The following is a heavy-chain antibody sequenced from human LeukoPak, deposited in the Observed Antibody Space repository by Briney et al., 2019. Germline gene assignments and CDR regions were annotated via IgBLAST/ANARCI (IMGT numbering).Heavy chain of an antibody. D-gene: IGHD2-21*01. Sequence: SETLSLTCAVSGRSISSGGYSWSWIRQPPGRGLEWIGYIYHSGSTYYNPSLKSRVTISVDRSKNQFSLKLSSVTAADTAVYYCARGRFLGMDVWGQGTTVTVSS. CDR1: GRSISSGGYS. CDR2: IYHSGST. J-gene: IGHJ6*02. V-gene: IGHV4-30-2*01. CDR3: ARGRFLGMDV.